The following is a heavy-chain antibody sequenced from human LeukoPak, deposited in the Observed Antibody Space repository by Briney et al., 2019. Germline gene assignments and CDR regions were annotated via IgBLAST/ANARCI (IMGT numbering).Heavy chain of an antibody. V-gene: IGHV4-34*01. J-gene: IGHJ6*03. CDR3: ARVAYRYSINDWSRTGLGAYATKYYYYMDV. D-gene: IGHD3-9*01. Sequence: PSKTLSLTCAVYGGSFSDYSWTWIRQAPGEGLEWIGEINHNGGTNHNPSLVSRVIMSVDTSKNQFSLKVSSVTAADTAVYYCARVAYRYSINDWSRTGLGAYATKYYYYMDVWGKGTTVTVSS. CDR1: GGSFSDYS. CDR2: INHNGGT.